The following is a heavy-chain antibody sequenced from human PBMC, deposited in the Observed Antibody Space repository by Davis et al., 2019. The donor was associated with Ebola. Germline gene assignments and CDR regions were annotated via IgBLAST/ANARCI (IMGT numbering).Heavy chain of an antibody. CDR3: ARAYVPYGMDV. V-gene: IGHV3-11*06. D-gene: IGHD2-2*01. CDR2: ISSTSTNT. CDR1: GFTVSSNY. J-gene: IGHJ6*02. Sequence: GESLKISCAASGFTVSSNYMSWVRQAPGKGLEWVSDISSTSTNTKYADSVKGRLTISRDNTKNSLYLQMNSLRAEDTAVYYCARAYVPYGMDVWGQGTTVTVSS.